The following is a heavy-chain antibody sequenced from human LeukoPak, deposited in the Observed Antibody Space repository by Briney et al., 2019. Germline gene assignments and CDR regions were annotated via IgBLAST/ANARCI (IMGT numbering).Heavy chain of an antibody. Sequence: GGSLRLSCAASGVSISSYTMSWVRQPPGKGLELVWVSSSSGGSTYYADSMKARFTISRDNSKHTLSLQMNSLRLEDAAVYYCAKDTGLRYFDCFPDYWGQGTLVTVSS. CDR2: SSSSGGST. D-gene: IGHD3-9*01. CDR3: AKDTGLRYFDCFPDY. V-gene: IGHV3-23*01. J-gene: IGHJ4*02. CDR1: GVSISSYT.